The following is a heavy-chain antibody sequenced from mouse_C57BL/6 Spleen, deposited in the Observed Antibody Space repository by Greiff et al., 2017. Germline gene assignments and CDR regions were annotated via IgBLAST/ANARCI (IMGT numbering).Heavy chain of an antibody. CDR2: IDPENGDT. Sequence: VQLQQSGAELVRPGASVKLSCTASGFNIKDDYMHWVKQRPEQGLEWIGWIDPENGDTEYASKFQGKATITADTSSNTAYLQLSSLTSEDTAVYYCTTLLYYGNYVGWFAYWGQGTLVTVSA. J-gene: IGHJ3*01. CDR3: TTLLYYGNYVGWFAY. CDR1: GFNIKDDY. D-gene: IGHD2-1*01. V-gene: IGHV14-4*01.